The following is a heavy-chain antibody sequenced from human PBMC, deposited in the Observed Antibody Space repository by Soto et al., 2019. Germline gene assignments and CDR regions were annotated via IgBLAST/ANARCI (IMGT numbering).Heavy chain of an antibody. Sequence: ASVKVSCKASGYTFTSYGISWVRQAPGQGLEWMGWISAYNGNTNYAQKLQGRVTMTTDTSTSTAYMELRSLRSDDTAVYYCASEPRNYDILTGTFDYFDYWGQGTLVTVSS. CDR1: GYTFTSYG. CDR2: ISAYNGNT. J-gene: IGHJ4*02. CDR3: ASEPRNYDILTGTFDYFDY. D-gene: IGHD3-9*01. V-gene: IGHV1-18*01.